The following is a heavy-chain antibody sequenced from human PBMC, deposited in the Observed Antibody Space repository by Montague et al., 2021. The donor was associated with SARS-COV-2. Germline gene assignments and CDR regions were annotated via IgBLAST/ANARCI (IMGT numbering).Heavy chain of an antibody. J-gene: IGHJ6*02. Sequence: QTLSLTCTVSGGSISSGDYYWSWIRQPPGKGLEWIGYIYYSGSTYYNPSLKSRVTISVDTSKNQFSLKLSSVTAADTAVYYCARDRPVGVDFWSGWNPGYYYGMDVWGQGTTVTVSS. D-gene: IGHD3-3*01. CDR3: ARDRPVGVDFWSGWNPGYYYGMDV. CDR2: IYYSGST. V-gene: IGHV4-30-4*01. CDR1: GGSISSGDYY.